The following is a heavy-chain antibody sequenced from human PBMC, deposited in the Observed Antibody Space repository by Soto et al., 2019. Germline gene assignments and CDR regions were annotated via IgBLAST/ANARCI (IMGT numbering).Heavy chain of an antibody. D-gene: IGHD3-10*01. CDR2: ISGSGGST. J-gene: IGHJ4*02. CDR1: GFAFSSYA. Sequence: VGSLRLSCAASGFAFSSYAMSWVRQAPGKGLEWVSAISGSGGSTYYADSVKGRFTISRDNSKNTLYLQMNSLRAEDTAVYYCAKGHAGGYLDYWGQGTLVTVSS. V-gene: IGHV3-23*01. CDR3: AKGHAGGYLDY.